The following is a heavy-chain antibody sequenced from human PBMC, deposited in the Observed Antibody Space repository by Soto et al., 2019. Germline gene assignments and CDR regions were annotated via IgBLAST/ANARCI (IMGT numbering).Heavy chain of an antibody. CDR3: AKEATIVGATTFDY. J-gene: IGHJ4*02. V-gene: IGHV3-23*01. D-gene: IGHD1-26*01. CDR1: GFTFSSYA. Sequence: EVPLLESGGGLVQPGGSLRLSCAASGFTFSSYAMSWVRQAPGKGLEWVSAISGSGGSTYYADSVKGRFTISRDNSKTTLYLQMTSPRAEDTGVYYCAKEATIVGATTFDYWGQGTLVTVSS. CDR2: ISGSGGST.